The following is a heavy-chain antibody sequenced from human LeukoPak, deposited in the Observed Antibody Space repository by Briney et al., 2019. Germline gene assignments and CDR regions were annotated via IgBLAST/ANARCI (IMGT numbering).Heavy chain of an antibody. CDR1: GFTFSGYW. J-gene: IGHJ4*02. D-gene: IGHD4-23*01. V-gene: IGHV3-74*01. CDR2: ITSDGSVT. Sequence: GGSLRRSCAASGFTFSGYWMYWVRQAPGKGLVWVSRITSDGSVTTYADSVKGRFTISRDNAKNTLYLQMNSLRAEDTAMYYCARAVYGGSSDYWGQGTLVTVSS. CDR3: ARAVYGGSSDY.